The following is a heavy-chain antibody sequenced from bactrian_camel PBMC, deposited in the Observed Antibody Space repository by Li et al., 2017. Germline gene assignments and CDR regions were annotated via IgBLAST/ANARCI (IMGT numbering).Heavy chain of an antibody. D-gene: IGHD5*01. J-gene: IGHJ4*01. CDR2: MDSDGTT. Sequence: HVQLVESGGGSVQAGGSLRLSCGPTGLTSGTYCMGWFRRTPGKAAREGIAVMDSDGTTRYAESVKGRFTISRDSALNTLYLQMNSLKTEDSAVYYCAAVRYLGLPNEYTAWGQGTQVTVS. CDR3: AAVRYLGLPNEYTA. CDR1: GLTSGTYC. V-gene: IGHV3S55*01.